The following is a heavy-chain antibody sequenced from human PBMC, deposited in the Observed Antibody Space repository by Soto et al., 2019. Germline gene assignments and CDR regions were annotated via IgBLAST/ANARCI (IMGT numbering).Heavy chain of an antibody. D-gene: IGHD2-2*01. CDR3: ATPPGVVVVPKYYYMDV. Sequence: GGSLRLSCAASGFTFSSYAMSWVRQAPGKGLEWVSAISGSGGSTYYADSVKGRFTISRDNSKNTLYLQMNSLRAEDTAVYYCATPPGVVVVPKYYYMDVWGKGTTVTVSS. V-gene: IGHV3-23*01. CDR1: GFTFSSYA. J-gene: IGHJ6*03. CDR2: ISGSGGST.